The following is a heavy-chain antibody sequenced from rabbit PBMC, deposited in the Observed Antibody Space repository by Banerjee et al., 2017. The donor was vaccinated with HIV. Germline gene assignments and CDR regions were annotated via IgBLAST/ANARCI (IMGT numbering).Heavy chain of an antibody. CDR2: INTISGDT. J-gene: IGHJ4*01. V-gene: IGHV1S45*01. Sequence: QEQLEESGGDLVKPEGSLTLTCTASGFSFSNGYVMCWVRQAPGKGLEWIACINTISGDTVYATWAKGRFTISKTSSTTVTLQMTSLTDADTATYFCARYDGGSGYAGYAYGDFNLWGPGTLVTVS. CDR1: GFSFSNGYV. D-gene: IGHD6-1*01. CDR3: ARYDGGSGYAGYAYGDFNL.